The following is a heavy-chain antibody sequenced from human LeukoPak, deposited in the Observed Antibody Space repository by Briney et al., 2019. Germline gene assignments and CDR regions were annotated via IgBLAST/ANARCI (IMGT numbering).Heavy chain of an antibody. J-gene: IGHJ6*03. D-gene: IGHD3-10*01. CDR3: ARDGRITMVRGVKNYYYYMDV. Sequence: SVKGRFTISRDNAKNSLYLQMDSLGPEDTAVYYCARDGRITMVRGVKNYYYYMDVWGKGTTVTISS. V-gene: IGHV3-21*01.